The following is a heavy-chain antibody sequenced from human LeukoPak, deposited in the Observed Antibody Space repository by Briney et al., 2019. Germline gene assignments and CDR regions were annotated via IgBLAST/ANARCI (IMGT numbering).Heavy chain of an antibody. J-gene: IGHJ6*02. CDR3: ARGSVAGV. V-gene: IGHV4-34*01. CDR2: INHSGNT. CDR1: GGSFSAYY. Sequence: SETLSLTCAVYGGSFSAYYWSWIRQPPGKGLEWIGEINHSGNTRYNPSLKGRVTISIDTSKVQFSLNLSSVTAADTAMYYCARGSVAGVWGRGTPVTVSS.